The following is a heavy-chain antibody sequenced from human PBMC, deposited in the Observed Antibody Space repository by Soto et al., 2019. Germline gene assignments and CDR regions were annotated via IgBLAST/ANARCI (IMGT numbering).Heavy chain of an antibody. Sequence: QVQLVQSGAEVKKPGASVKVSCKASGYTFTSYDINWVRQATGQGLEWMGWMNPNSGNTAYAQKFQGRVTMTRSTPISTAYMELSSLRSEDTAVYYCAGGILRYYYYGMDVWGQGTTVTVSS. J-gene: IGHJ6*02. CDR3: AGGILRYYYYGMDV. CDR2: MNPNSGNT. CDR1: GYTFTSYD. V-gene: IGHV1-8*01.